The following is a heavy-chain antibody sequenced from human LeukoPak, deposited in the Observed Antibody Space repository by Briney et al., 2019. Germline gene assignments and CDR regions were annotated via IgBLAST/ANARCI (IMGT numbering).Heavy chain of an antibody. CDR2: IYIDGST. V-gene: IGHV3-66*02. D-gene: IGHD4-23*01. J-gene: IGHJ4*02. CDR3: AKLHIY. CDR1: GFSVGSHY. Sequence: PGGSLRLSCAASGFSVGSHYMTWVRQAPGQGLEWVSVIYIDGSTYYADSVEGRFTIYRDNTKNTLYLQMNSVRTEDTAVYYCAKLHIYWGQGDLVTVSS.